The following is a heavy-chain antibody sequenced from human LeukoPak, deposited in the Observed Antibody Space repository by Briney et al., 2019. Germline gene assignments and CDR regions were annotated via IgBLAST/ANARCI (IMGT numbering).Heavy chain of an antibody. V-gene: IGHV5-51*01. D-gene: IGHD3-22*01. Sequence: GESLKISCKGSGYSFTSYWIGWVRQMPGKGLEWMGIIYPGDSDTSYSPSFQGQVTISADKSISTAYLQWSSLKASDTAMYYCARPEDYDSSGYYAIDYWGQGTLVTVSS. CDR2: IYPGDSDT. CDR3: ARPEDYDSSGYYAIDY. CDR1: GYSFTSYW. J-gene: IGHJ4*02.